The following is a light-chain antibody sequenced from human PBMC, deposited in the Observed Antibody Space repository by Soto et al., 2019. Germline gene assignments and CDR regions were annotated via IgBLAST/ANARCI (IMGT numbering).Light chain of an antibody. CDR2: GNS. J-gene: IGLJ2*01. Sequence: QAVVTQPPSVSGAPGQRVTISCTGSSSNIGAPYDVHWYQQLPGTAPKLLIYGNSNRPSGVPDRFSGSKSGTSASLAITGLQAEDEADYYCQSYDNSLSGLVVFGGGTKVTVL. CDR3: QSYDNSLSGLVV. V-gene: IGLV1-40*01. CDR1: SSNIGAPYD.